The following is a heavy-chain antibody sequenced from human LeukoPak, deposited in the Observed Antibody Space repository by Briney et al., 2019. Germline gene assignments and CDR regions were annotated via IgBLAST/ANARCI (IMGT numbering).Heavy chain of an antibody. V-gene: IGHV3-66*01. J-gene: IGHJ4*02. CDR2: IYSGGST. CDR3: AKDYIGPCFDY. Sequence: GGSLRLSCAASGFTVSSNYMSWVRQAPGKGLEWVSVIYSGGSTYYADSVKGRFTISRDNSKNTLYLQMNSLRAEDTAVYYCAKDYIGPCFDYWGQGTLVTVSS. CDR1: GFTVSSNY.